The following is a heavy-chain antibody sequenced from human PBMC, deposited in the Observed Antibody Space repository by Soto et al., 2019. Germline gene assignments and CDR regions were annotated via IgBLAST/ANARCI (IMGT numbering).Heavy chain of an antibody. CDR1: CYTFTSYG. CDR2: ISAYNGNT. CDR3: ARLAPTGTTHSNYYYGMDV. D-gene: IGHD1-7*01. J-gene: IGHJ6*02. Sequence: GASVKVSCKASCYTFTSYGISWVRQAPGQGLEWMGWISAYNGNTNYAQKLQGRVTMTTDTSTSTAYMELRSLRSDDTAVYYCARLAPTGTTHSNYYYGMDVWGQGTTVTVSS. V-gene: IGHV1-18*04.